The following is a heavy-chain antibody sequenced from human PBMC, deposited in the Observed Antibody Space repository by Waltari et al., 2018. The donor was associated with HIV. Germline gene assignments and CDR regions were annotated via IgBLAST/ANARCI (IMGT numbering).Heavy chain of an antibody. V-gene: IGHV3-23*01. Sequence: EVQLLESGGGLVQPGGSLRLSCAASGFTFSSYAMSWVRQASGEGLEWVSAISGSGGSTYYADSVKGRFTISRDNSKNTLYLQMNSLRAEDTAVYYCAKLRSFRQDSSGPRPRPNWFDPWGQGTLVTVSS. J-gene: IGHJ5*02. D-gene: IGHD3-22*01. CDR3: AKLRSFRQDSSGPRPRPNWFDP. CDR1: GFTFSSYA. CDR2: ISGSGGST.